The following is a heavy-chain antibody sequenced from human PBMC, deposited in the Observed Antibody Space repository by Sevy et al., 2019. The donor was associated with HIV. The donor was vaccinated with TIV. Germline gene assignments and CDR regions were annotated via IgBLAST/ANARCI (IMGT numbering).Heavy chain of an antibody. CDR2: IGGSGGGT. Sequence: GGSLRLSCVASGFTFNNYAMSWVRQAPGKGLEWVSGIGGSGGGTNYVDSVKGRFTISRDNSKNTLYLQMNSLRVEDTAVYYCAKDTYIDYWGQGTLVTVSS. CDR1: GFTFNNYA. J-gene: IGHJ4*02. V-gene: IGHV3-23*01. CDR3: AKDTYIDY.